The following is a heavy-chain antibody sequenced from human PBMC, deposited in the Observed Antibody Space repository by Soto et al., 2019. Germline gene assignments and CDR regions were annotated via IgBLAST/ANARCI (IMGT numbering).Heavy chain of an antibody. CDR3: ARGYSHLWFGELFFFDY. J-gene: IGHJ4*02. Sequence: ASVKVSCKASGYTFTSYDINWVRQATGQGFEWMGWMNPNSGNTGYAQKFQGRVTMTRNTSISTAYMELSSLRSEDTAVYYCARGYSHLWFGELFFFDYWGQGTLVTVSS. CDR1: GYTFTSYD. V-gene: IGHV1-8*01. CDR2: MNPNSGNT. D-gene: IGHD3-10*01.